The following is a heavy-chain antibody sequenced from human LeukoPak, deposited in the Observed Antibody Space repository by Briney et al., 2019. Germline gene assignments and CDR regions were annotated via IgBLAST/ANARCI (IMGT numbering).Heavy chain of an antibody. Sequence: PSETLSLTCTVSGGSISSSSYYWGWLRQPPGKGLEWIGSIYYSGSTYYNPSLKSRVTISVDTSKNQFSLKLSSVTAADTAVYYCARHYIAAPLGGFDPWGQGTLVTVSS. CDR1: GGSISSSSYY. CDR3: ARHYIAAPLGGFDP. V-gene: IGHV4-39*07. CDR2: IYYSGST. J-gene: IGHJ5*02. D-gene: IGHD6-13*01.